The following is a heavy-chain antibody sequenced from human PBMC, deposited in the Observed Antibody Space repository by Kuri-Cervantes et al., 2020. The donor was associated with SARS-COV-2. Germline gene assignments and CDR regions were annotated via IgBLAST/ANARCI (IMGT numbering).Heavy chain of an antibody. J-gene: IGHJ6*02. CDR1: GYTFTSYD. D-gene: IGHD4-11*01. V-gene: IGHV1-8*01. CDR2: MNPNSGNT. CDR3: ARDSGGFYSNSYYGMDV. Sequence: ASVKVSCKASGYTFTSYDINWVRQATGQGLEWMGWMNPNSGNTGYAQKFQGRVTITADESTSTAYMELRSLRSDDTAVYYCARDSGGFYSNSYYGMDVWGQGTTVTVSS.